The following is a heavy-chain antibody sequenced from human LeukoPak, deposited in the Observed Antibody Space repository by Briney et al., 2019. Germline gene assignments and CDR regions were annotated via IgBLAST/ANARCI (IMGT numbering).Heavy chain of an antibody. CDR3: ARALRRPFGESFIDY. D-gene: IGHD3-10*01. CDR2: IYHSGST. CDR1: VRPINLGGYS. J-gene: IGHJ4*02. Sequence: SLTCTVCVRPINLGGYSWRWSRQPAGKVLDWLGYIYHSGSTYYHRYLKSRVTISVDRSKNQFSLKLSPVTAADTAVYYCARALRRPFGESFIDYWGQGTLVTVSS. V-gene: IGHV4-30-2*01.